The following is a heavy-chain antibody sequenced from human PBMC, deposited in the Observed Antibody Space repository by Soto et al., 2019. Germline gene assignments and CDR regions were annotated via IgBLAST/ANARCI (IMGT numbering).Heavy chain of an antibody. Sequence: QVQLQQWGAGLVKPSETLSLTCSVYGGSFSGYAWSWIRQTPGKGLEWIGEFNHGGRTNYNPSLNSRVVISIDTSRNQFSLHLNSVTAADTAVYYCARGGATPMVLTYWGQGSLVTVSS. J-gene: IGHJ4*02. CDR2: FNHGGRT. D-gene: IGHD5-18*01. CDR1: GGSFSGYA. CDR3: ARGGATPMVLTY. V-gene: IGHV4-34*01.